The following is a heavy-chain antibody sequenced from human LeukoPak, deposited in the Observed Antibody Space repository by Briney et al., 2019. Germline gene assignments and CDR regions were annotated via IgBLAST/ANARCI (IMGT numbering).Heavy chain of an antibody. J-gene: IGHJ6*03. Sequence: SVKVSCKASGGTFSSYAISWVRRAPGQGLEWMGGIIPIFGTANYAQKFQGRVTITADESTSTAYMELSSLRSEDTAVYYCARKGALWFGELFHYMDVWGKGTTVTVSS. D-gene: IGHD3-10*01. CDR1: GGTFSSYA. CDR3: ARKGALWFGELFHYMDV. CDR2: IIPIFGTA. V-gene: IGHV1-69*13.